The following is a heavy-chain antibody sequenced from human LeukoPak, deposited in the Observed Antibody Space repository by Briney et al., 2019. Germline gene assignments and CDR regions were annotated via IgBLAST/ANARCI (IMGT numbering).Heavy chain of an antibody. J-gene: IGHJ4*02. Sequence: PGGSLRLSCAASGFAVKSSYMNWVRQAPGKGLEWVSVLYAGGESYYADSVLGRFTISRDNSNYTVFLEMNSLTADDTAVYFCARDSAGNQYSSGNFDLWGQGTLVTVSS. CDR3: ARDSAGNQYSSGNFDL. V-gene: IGHV3-53*01. CDR2: LYAGGES. D-gene: IGHD3-10*01. CDR1: GFAVKSSY.